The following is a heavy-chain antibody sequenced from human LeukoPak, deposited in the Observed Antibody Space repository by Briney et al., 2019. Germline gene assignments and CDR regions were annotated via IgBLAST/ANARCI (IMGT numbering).Heavy chain of an antibody. Sequence: GGSLRLSCAASGFTFSSYAMSWVPQAPGKELEWVSAISGSGGSTYYADSVKGRFTISRDNSKNTLYLQMNSLRAEDTAVYYCAKEDGTHSSGLVRDWGQETLVTVSS. CDR1: GFTFSSYA. CDR2: ISGSGGST. V-gene: IGHV3-23*01. CDR3: AKEDGTHSSGLVRD. J-gene: IGHJ4*02. D-gene: IGHD6-19*01.